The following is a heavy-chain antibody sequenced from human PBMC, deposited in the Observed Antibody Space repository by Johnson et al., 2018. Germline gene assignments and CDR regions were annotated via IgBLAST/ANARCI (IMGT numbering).Heavy chain of an antibody. CDR3: ARGEGNYVFWSGYYSNYYSYYMDV. J-gene: IGHJ6*03. V-gene: IGHV4-30-4*01. Sequence: QVQLQESGPGLVKPSQTLSLTCTVSGGSISSGDYYWSWIRQPPGKGLEWIGYIYYSGSTYYNPSLKSRVTISVDTSKNQFSLKLSSVTAADTAGCYCARGEGNYVFWSGYYSNYYSYYMDVWGKGTTVTVSS. CDR1: GGSISSGDYY. CDR2: IYYSGST. D-gene: IGHD3-3*01.